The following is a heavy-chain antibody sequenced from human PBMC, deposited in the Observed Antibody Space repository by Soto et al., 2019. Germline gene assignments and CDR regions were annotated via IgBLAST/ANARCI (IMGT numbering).Heavy chain of an antibody. D-gene: IGHD3-16*01. CDR1: DDSINSDKYY. J-gene: IGHJ4*02. CDR3: ASVGGLATISYYFDF. CDR2: IYYRGNA. Sequence: PSETLSLTCSVSDDSINSDKYYWGWIRQPPGKGLEWIGSIYYRGNAYYNPSLQTRVTISLDKSRSQFSLKLNSVTAADSAVYFCASVGGLATISYYFDFGGRGALVTVSS. V-gene: IGHV4-39*01.